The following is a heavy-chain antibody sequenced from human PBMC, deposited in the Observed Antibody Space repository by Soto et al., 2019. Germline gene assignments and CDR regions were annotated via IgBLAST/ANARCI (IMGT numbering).Heavy chain of an antibody. V-gene: IGHV4-59*01. D-gene: IGHD2-15*01. Sequence: SVTLSLTCTVSRASITPYYWSWIRQPQGKGLEWIGYISYSGSTDYNPSLKSRVTISFDASKNQISLQVRSATAADAAVYYCARDLKEYCSDGKCNWFDPWGQGTLVTVS. CDR3: ARDLKEYCSDGKCNWFDP. CDR2: ISYSGST. CDR1: RASITPYY. J-gene: IGHJ5*02.